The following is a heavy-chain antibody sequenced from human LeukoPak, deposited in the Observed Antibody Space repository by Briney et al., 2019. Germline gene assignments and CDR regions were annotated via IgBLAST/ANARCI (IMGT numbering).Heavy chain of an antibody. CDR3: ARQWGWFPSGWWLDTLDV. V-gene: IGHV3-7*01. J-gene: IGHJ3*01. Sequence: GGSLRLSCVASGFTFSTSWLNWVRQAPGKGLEWVANIKEDGSVKNYADSVKGRFTISRDNAKNSMYLQIDCLRAEDTAVYYCARQWGWFPSGWWLDTLDVWGHGSMVIVSS. CDR1: GFTFSTSW. D-gene: IGHD6-19*01. CDR2: IKEDGSVK.